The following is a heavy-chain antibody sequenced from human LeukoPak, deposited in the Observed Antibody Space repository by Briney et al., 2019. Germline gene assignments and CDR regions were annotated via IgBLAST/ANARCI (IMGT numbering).Heavy chain of an antibody. CDR1: GFTFSTYS. J-gene: IGHJ3*02. Sequence: PGGSLRLSCAASGFTFSTYSMNWVRQAPGKGLEWVSYITSSSSTIYHADSVRGRFTISRDNAKNSLYLQMNSLRDEDTAVYYCARVDWMIGAFDIWGQGTMVTVSS. CDR3: ARVDWMIGAFDI. D-gene: IGHD3-22*01. CDR2: ITSSSSTI. V-gene: IGHV3-48*02.